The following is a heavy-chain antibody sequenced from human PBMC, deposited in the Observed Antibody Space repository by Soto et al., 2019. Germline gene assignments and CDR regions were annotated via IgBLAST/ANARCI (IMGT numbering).Heavy chain of an antibody. J-gene: IGHJ4*02. CDR2: IYYSGST. Sequence: PSETLSLTCTVSGGSISSSSYYWGWIRQPPGKGLEWIGSIYYSGSTYYNPSLKSRVTISVDTSKNQFSLKLSSVTAADTAVYYCARRVKPEVVAATHFFDYWGQGTLVTVSS. V-gene: IGHV4-39*01. CDR3: ARRVKPEVVAATHFFDY. CDR1: GGSISSSSYY. D-gene: IGHD2-15*01.